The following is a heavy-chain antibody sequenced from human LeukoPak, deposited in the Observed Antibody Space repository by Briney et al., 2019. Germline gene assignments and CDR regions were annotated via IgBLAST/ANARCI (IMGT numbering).Heavy chain of an antibody. CDR2: ISYDGSSK. CDR3: AKDLLTMIVVVLDY. J-gene: IGHJ4*02. V-gene: IGHV3-30*18. Sequence: GGSLRLSCAASGFTFSSYGMPWVRQAPGKGLEWVAVISYDGSSKYYADSVKGRFTISRDNSKNTLYLQMNSLRAEDTAVYYCAKDLLTMIVVVLDYWGQGTLVTVSS. CDR1: GFTFSSYG. D-gene: IGHD3-22*01.